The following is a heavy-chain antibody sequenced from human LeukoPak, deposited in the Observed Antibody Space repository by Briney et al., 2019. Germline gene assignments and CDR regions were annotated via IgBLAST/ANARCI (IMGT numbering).Heavy chain of an antibody. J-gene: IGHJ5*02. CDR3: VRGPYGSGISNWFDP. Sequence: SETLSLTCAAYGGSFSGYYWSWIRQPPGKGLEWIGEINHSGSTNYNPSLQSRVTVSVDTSKNQFSLRLTSVSAADTAVYYCVRGPYGSGISNWFDPWGQGTQVIVSS. V-gene: IGHV4-34*01. CDR2: INHSGST. D-gene: IGHD3-10*01. CDR1: GGSFSGYY.